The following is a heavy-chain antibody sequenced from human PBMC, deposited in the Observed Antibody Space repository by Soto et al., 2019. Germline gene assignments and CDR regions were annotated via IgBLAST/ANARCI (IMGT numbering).Heavy chain of an antibody. Sequence: QVQLQESGPGLVKPSGTLSLTCAVSGGSISSSNWWSWVGQPPGKGLEWIGEIYHSGSTNYNPSLKSRVTISVDKPKNQFSLKLSSVTAADTAVYYCAREGDIIRSSVVYWYFDLWGRGTLVTVSS. D-gene: IGHD2-15*01. CDR1: GGSISSSNW. J-gene: IGHJ2*01. CDR2: IYHSGST. CDR3: AREGDIIRSSVVYWYFDL. V-gene: IGHV4-4*02.